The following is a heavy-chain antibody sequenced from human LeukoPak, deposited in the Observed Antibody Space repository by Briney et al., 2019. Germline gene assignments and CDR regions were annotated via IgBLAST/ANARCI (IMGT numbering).Heavy chain of an antibody. V-gene: IGHV3-23*01. D-gene: IGHD6-19*01. J-gene: IGHJ6*03. CDR3: AKDGVAGTIIYSYYYYMDV. Sequence: GGALRLSCAASGFTFSSYAMSGVRQAPGEGLGWGSAISGSGGSRYYAESVRGGCTISRDNSKNTLYLQMNTLRAEDTAVYYCAKDGVAGTIIYSYYYYMDVWGKGTTVAVSS. CDR1: GFTFSSYA. CDR2: ISGSGGSR.